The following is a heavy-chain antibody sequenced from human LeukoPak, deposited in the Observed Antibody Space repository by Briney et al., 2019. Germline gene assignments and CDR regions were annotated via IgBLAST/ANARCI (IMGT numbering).Heavy chain of an antibody. CDR3: ARVLGDSGSPWEAFDI. V-gene: IGHV4-4*07. CDR1: GGSISSYY. Sequence: PSETLSLTXTVSGGSISSYYWSWIRQPAGKGLEWIGRIYTSGSTNYNPSLKSRVTMSVDTSKNQFSLKLSSVTAADTAVYYCARVLGDSGSPWEAFDIWGQGTMVTVSS. D-gene: IGHD1-26*01. J-gene: IGHJ3*02. CDR2: IYTSGST.